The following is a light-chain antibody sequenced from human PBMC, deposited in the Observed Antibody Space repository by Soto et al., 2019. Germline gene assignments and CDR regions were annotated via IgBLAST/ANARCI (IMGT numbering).Light chain of an antibody. Sequence: EIVLTQSPGTLSLSPGERATLSCRASQSVSSSYLAWYQQKPGQAPRLLIYGASSRGTGIPDRFSGSGSGTDFTLYISRLEPEDFAVYYCQQSGSSPFTFGPGTKVDIK. CDR1: QSVSSSY. CDR3: QQSGSSPFT. V-gene: IGKV3-20*01. J-gene: IGKJ3*01. CDR2: GAS.